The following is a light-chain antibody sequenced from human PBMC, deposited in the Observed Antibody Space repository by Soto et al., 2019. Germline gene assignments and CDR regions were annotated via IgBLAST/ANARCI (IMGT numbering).Light chain of an antibody. CDR2: EVS. J-gene: IGLJ1*01. CDR1: SSDVGGYSY. Sequence: QSALTQPRSVSGSPGQSVTISCTGTSSDVGGYSYVSWYQQHPGKAPKVMIYEVSERPSGVPDRFSGSKSGNTASLTISGLQAEDEADYYCCSYAGSPRYVSGTGTKVTVL. CDR3: CSYAGSPRYV. V-gene: IGLV2-11*01.